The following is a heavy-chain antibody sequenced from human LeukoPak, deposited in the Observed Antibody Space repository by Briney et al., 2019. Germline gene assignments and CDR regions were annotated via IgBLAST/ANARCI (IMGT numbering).Heavy chain of an antibody. CDR1: GFTFSNYW. Sequence: PGGSLRLSCAAFGFTFSNYWMHWVRQAPGKGLVWVSRINTDGSSTGYADSVKGRFTISRDNAKNTLYLQMNSLRAEDTAVYYCAKAAYCGGDCYSVGFDYWGQGTLVTVSS. V-gene: IGHV3-74*01. CDR2: INTDGSST. D-gene: IGHD2-21*02. J-gene: IGHJ4*02. CDR3: AKAAYCGGDCYSVGFDY.